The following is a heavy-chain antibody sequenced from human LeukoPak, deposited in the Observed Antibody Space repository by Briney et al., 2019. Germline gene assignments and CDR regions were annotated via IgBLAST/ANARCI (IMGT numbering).Heavy chain of an antibody. D-gene: IGHD3-22*01. CDR3: ARLKRNGYYDSSGYYYFDY. J-gene: IGHJ4*02. Sequence: GGSLRLSCVTSGFTFTKFWMSWVRQAPGKGLEWVANIREDGSVKNYVDSVKGRFTISRDNAKNSIYLQMDSLRVEDTAVYYCARLKRNGYYDSSGYYYFDYWGQGTLVTVSS. V-gene: IGHV3-7*01. CDR2: IREDGSVK. CDR1: GFTFTKFW.